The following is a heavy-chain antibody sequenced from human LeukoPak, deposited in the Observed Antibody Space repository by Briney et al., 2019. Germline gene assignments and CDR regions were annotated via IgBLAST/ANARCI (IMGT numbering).Heavy chain of an antibody. CDR2: ISGSGGST. V-gene: IGHV3-23*01. CDR1: GFTFSSYA. Sequence: GGSLRLSCAASGFTFSSYAMSWVRQAPGKGLEWVSAISGSGGSTYYADSVKGRFTISRDNSKNTLYLQMDSLRAEDTAVYYCGYDILTGYPNPFDYWGQGTLVTVSS. CDR3: GYDILTGYPNPFDY. J-gene: IGHJ4*02. D-gene: IGHD3-9*01.